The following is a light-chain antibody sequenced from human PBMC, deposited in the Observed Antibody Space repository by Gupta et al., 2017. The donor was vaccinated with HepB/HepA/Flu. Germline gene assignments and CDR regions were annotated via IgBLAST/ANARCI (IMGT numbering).Light chain of an antibody. CDR3: QSSDSSLRDSWV. Sequence: QSVLTQPPSVSGAPGQRVTISCTGSSSNIGAGYDVHWYQQIPGTAPKLLSYVNNNRPSGVPDRFSCANSCTSASLATNGLQGEDEATDYCQSSDSSLRDSWVFGGGTKLTAL. V-gene: IGLV1-40*01. CDR1: SSNIGAGYD. CDR2: VNN. J-gene: IGLJ3*02.